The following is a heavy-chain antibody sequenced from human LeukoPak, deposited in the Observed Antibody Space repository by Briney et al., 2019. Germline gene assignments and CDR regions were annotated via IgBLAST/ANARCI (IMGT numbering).Heavy chain of an antibody. J-gene: IGHJ4*02. CDR3: ARDLSPQLWLPYYFDY. Sequence: GASVKVSCKASGYTFTGYYMHWVRQAPGQGLEWMGWINPNSGGTNYAQKFQGRVTMTRDTSISTAYMELSRLRSDDTAVYYRARDLSPQLWLPYYFDYWGQGTLVTVSS. V-gene: IGHV1-2*02. CDR2: INPNSGGT. CDR1: GYTFTGYY. D-gene: IGHD5-18*01.